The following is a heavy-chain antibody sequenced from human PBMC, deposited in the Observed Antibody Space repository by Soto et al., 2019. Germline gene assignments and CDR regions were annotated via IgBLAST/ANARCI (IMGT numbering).Heavy chain of an antibody. J-gene: IGHJ6*02. V-gene: IGHV4-30-4*01. Sequence: TLSLPCTVSGGSINSADHYWSWIRQPPGKGLEWIGYIYYSGSSYYNPSLKSRLTISVDTSKNQFSLKLGSVTAADTAVYYCARDRGVPAAIDYYYYGMDVWGQGTTVTVSS. CDR3: ARDRGVPAAIDYYYYGMDV. D-gene: IGHD2-2*01. CDR2: IYYSGSS. CDR1: GGSINSADHY.